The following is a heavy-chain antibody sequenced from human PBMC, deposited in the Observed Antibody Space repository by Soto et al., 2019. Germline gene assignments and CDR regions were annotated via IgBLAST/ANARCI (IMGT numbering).Heavy chain of an antibody. J-gene: IGHJ3*02. V-gene: IGHV4-59*01. D-gene: IGHD3-9*01. CDR3: AREPLDWDAFDI. CDR1: GGSISSYY. Sequence: SETLSLTCTVSGGSISSYYWSWIRQPPGKGLEWIGYIYYSGSTNYNPSLKSRVTISVDTSKNQFSLKLSSVTAADTAVYYCAREPLDWDAFDIWGQGTMVTVSS. CDR2: IYYSGST.